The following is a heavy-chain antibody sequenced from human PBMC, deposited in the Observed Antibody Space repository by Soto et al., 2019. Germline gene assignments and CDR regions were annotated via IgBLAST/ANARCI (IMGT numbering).Heavy chain of an antibody. V-gene: IGHV4-59*01. Sequence: LSLPCTVSGVSSTSFYWSWIRQSPGKGLEWIGYIFDNGDVKYNPSLMSRLTMSIDMSKNEFSLRLKSVTAADTAMYYCARGWGSKWYYFDSWGEGTLVTVSS. J-gene: IGHJ4*02. CDR2: IFDNGDV. CDR3: ARGWGSKWYYFDS. D-gene: IGHD3-16*01. CDR1: GVSSTSFY.